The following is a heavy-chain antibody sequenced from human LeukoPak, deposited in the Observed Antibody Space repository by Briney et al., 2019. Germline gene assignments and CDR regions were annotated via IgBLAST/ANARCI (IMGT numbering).Heavy chain of an antibody. J-gene: IGHJ4*02. Sequence: SPTLSLTCNVSGVSVSTSHWNWIRQSPGKGVEWIVCLSYTGKTDYNPSLKSRVSIPLGSSNNHFSLKLTSVTAADTAVYYCSEGYFEPFDHWGQGILVTVSS. CDR1: GVSVSTSH. CDR2: LSYTGKT. CDR3: SEGYFEPFDH. D-gene: IGHD2/OR15-2a*01. V-gene: IGHV4-59*02.